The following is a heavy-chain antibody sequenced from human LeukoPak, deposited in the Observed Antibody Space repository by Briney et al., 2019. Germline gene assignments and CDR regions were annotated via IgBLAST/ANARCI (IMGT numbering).Heavy chain of an antibody. Sequence: GGSLRLSCEASGFTFSDYYMSWIRQAPGKGLEWVSYISSSGSTLYYLDSVKGRFTISRDNAKNSLYLQMNSLRAEDTALYYCAREGEHCSGTSCYTLHYYYYMDVWGKGTAVTVSS. D-gene: IGHD2-2*02. CDR1: GFTFSDYY. CDR3: AREGEHCSGTSCYTLHYYYYMDV. CDR2: ISSSGSTL. J-gene: IGHJ6*03. V-gene: IGHV3-11*04.